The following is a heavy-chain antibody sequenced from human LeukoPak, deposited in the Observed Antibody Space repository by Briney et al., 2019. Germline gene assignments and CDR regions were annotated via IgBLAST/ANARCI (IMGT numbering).Heavy chain of an antibody. D-gene: IGHD3-10*01. V-gene: IGHV4-4*07. J-gene: IGHJ4*02. Sequence: SETLSLTCTVSGGSISSYYWSWIRQPAGKGLEWIGRIYTSGSTNFNPSLKSRVTMSIETSKNQFSLKLSSVTAADTAVYYCARDGWFGELLDYWGQGTLVIVSS. CDR3: ARDGWFGELLDY. CDR1: GGSISSYY. CDR2: IYTSGST.